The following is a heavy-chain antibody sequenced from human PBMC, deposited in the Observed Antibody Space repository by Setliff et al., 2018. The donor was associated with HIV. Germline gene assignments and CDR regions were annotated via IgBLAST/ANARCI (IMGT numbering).Heavy chain of an antibody. CDR3: ARDFTYDYDSSGPG. V-gene: IGHV1-69*13. CDR1: GGTFSNYA. J-gene: IGHJ4*02. Sequence: SVKVSCKASGGTFSNYAISWVRQASGQGLEWMGGIIPIFGTANYAQKFQGRVAITADESTSTAYMELSRLRSDDTAVYYCARDFTYDYDSSGPGWGQGTLVTVSS. D-gene: IGHD3-22*01. CDR2: IIPIFGTA.